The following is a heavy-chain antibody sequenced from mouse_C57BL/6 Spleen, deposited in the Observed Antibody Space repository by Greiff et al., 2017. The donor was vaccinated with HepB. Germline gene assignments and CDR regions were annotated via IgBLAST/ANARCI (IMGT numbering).Heavy chain of an antibody. J-gene: IGHJ4*01. CDR3: ARPRVRYYYAMDY. CDR1: GFTFSDYG. Sequence: EVQLVESGGGLVKPGGSLKLSCAASGFTFSDYGMHWVRQAPEKGLEWVAYISSGSSTIYYADTVKGRFTISRDNAKNTLFLQMTSLRSEDTAMYYCARPRVRYYYAMDYWGQGTSVTVSS. CDR2: ISSGSSTI. V-gene: IGHV5-17*01.